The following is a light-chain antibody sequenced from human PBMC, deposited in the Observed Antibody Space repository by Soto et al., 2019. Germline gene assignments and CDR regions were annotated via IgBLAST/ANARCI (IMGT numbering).Light chain of an antibody. CDR1: SSDVGGYNY. V-gene: IGLV2-14*01. Sequence: QSALTQPASVSGSPGQSITISCTGTSSDVGGYNYVSWYQQHPGKAPKLMIYEVSNRPSGVCNRFSGSKSDNTASLTISGLQAEDEADYYCSSYTSSSTYVFGTGTKLTVL. CDR3: SSYTSSSTYV. J-gene: IGLJ1*01. CDR2: EVS.